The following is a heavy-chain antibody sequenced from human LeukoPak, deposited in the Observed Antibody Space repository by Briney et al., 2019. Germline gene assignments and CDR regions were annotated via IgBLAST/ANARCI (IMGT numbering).Heavy chain of an antibody. V-gene: IGHV4-34*01. CDR1: GGSFSGYY. Sequence: SETLSLTCAVYGGSFSGYYWSWIRRPPGKGLEWIGEINHSGSTNYNPSLKSRVTISVDTSKNQFSLKLSSVTAADTAVYYCARRRRWGSGSYGNWFDPWGQGTLVTVSS. CDR2: INHSGST. CDR3: ARRRRWGSGSYGNWFDP. D-gene: IGHD3-10*01. J-gene: IGHJ5*02.